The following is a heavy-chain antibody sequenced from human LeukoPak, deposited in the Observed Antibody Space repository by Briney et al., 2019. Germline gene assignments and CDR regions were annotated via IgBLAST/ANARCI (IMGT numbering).Heavy chain of an antibody. CDR1: GYTFTSYG. CDR2: ISAYNGST. Sequence: ASVKVSCKASGYTFTSYGISWVRQAPGQGLEWMGWISAYNGSTNYAQKLQGRVTMTTDTSTSTAYMELRSLRSDDTAVYYCARVKRGAGRIGNWFDPWGQGTLVTVSS. J-gene: IGHJ5*02. V-gene: IGHV1-18*01. CDR3: ARVKRGAGRIGNWFDP. D-gene: IGHD6-19*01.